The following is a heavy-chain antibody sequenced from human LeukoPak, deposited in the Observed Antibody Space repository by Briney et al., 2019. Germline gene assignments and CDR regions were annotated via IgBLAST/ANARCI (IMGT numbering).Heavy chain of an antibody. J-gene: IGHJ4*02. CDR1: GFTLSNNY. CDR2: IYRGGST. CDR3: ARDRGAAAGN. V-gene: IGHV3-53*01. D-gene: IGHD6-13*01. Sequence: GGSLRLSCAASGFTLSNNYMSWVRQAPGKGLEWVSVIYRGGSTYYADSVKGRFTMSRDNSKNTVYLQMDSLRAEDTAVYYCARDRGAAAGNWGQGTLVTVSS.